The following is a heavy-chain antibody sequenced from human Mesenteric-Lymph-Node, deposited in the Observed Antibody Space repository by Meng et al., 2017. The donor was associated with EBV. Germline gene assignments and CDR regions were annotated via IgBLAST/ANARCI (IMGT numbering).Heavy chain of an antibody. J-gene: IGHJ4*01. CDR3: ARDGLRSGYYIGLDY. CDR2: INHSGST. D-gene: IGHD3-3*01. V-gene: IGHV4-34*01. Sequence: QVQVQQWGAGLLKPSXXLSLTXAVYGGSFSGYYWSWLRQPPGKGLEWIGEINHSGSTNYNPSLKSRVTISVDTSKNQFSLKLSSVTAADTAVYYCARDGLRSGYYIGLDYWDHGTRVTVSS. CDR1: GGSFSGYY.